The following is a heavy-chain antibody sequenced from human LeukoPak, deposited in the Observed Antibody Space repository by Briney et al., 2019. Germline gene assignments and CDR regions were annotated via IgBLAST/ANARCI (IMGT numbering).Heavy chain of an antibody. CDR2: IYYSGST. D-gene: IGHD4-17*01. CDR1: GGSISSSSYY. Sequence: SETLSLTCTVSGGSISSSSYYWGWIRQPPGKGLEWIGSIYYSGSTYYNPSLKSRVTISVDTSKNQFSLKLSSVTAADTAVYYCATIPLYGDYTVGDYWGQGTLVTVSS. CDR3: ATIPLYGDYTVGDY. V-gene: IGHV4-39*07. J-gene: IGHJ4*02.